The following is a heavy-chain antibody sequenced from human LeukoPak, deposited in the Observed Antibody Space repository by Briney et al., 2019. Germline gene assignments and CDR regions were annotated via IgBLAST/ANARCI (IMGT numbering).Heavy chain of an antibody. J-gene: IGHJ5*02. D-gene: IGHD2-2*01. V-gene: IGHV4-31*03. CDR3: AREPLCSSTSCYDVNWFDP. CDR1: GGSISSGGYY. Sequence: SQTLSLTCTVSGGSISSGGYYWSWIRQHPGKGLEWIGYIYYSGSTYYNPSLKSRVTISVDTSKNQFSLKLSSVTAADTAVYYCAREPLCSSTSCYDVNWFDPWGQGTLVTVSS. CDR2: IYYSGST.